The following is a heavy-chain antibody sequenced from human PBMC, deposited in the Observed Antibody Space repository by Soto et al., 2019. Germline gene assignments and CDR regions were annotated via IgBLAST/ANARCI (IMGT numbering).Heavy chain of an antibody. CDR1: GGSFSGYY. CDR2: INHSGST. CDR3: ARLKSGDSSGQGAFDI. D-gene: IGHD6-19*01. Sequence: SETLSLTCAVYGGSFSGYYWSWIRQPPGKGLEWIGEINHSGSTNYNPSLKSRVTISVDTSKNQFSLKLSSVTAADTAVYYCARLKSGDSSGQGAFDIWGQGTMVTVSS. J-gene: IGHJ3*02. V-gene: IGHV4-34*01.